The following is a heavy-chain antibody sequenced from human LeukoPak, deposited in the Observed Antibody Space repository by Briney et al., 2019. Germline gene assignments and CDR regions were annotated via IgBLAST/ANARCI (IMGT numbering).Heavy chain of an antibody. CDR1: GFTFSSYW. Sequence: GGSLRLSCAASGFTFSSYWMHWDRQAPGKGLVWVSRINSDGSSTSYADSVKGRFTISRDNAKNTLYLQMNSLRAEDTAVYYCARETSVLGAFDIWGQGTMVTVSS. J-gene: IGHJ3*02. D-gene: IGHD3-3*02. CDR3: ARETSVLGAFDI. CDR2: INSDGSST. V-gene: IGHV3-74*01.